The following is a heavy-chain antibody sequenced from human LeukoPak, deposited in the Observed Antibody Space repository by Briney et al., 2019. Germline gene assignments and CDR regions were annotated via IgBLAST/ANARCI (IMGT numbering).Heavy chain of an antibody. CDR3: ARGDCSGGSCSSMDV. Sequence: GGSLRLSCAASGFTFSTYDMHWVRQATGKGLEWVSGINPAGDTYYPGSVKGRFAISREDAKNSFYLQMNSLRVGDTAVYYCARGDCSGGSCSSMDVWGQGTTVTVSS. V-gene: IGHV3-13*04. CDR1: GFTFSTYD. D-gene: IGHD2-15*01. J-gene: IGHJ6*02. CDR2: INPAGDT.